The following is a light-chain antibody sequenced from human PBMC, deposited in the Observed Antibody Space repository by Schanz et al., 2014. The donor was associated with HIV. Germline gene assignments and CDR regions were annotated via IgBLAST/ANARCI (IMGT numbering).Light chain of an antibody. CDR2: DVT. Sequence: QSALTQPPSASGSRGQSVTISCTGTSSDVGHYDYVSWYQQHPGQAPKLLIYDVTYRPSGISNRFSGSKSGYTASLTISGLQADDEADYYCSSYTTSSTLVFGGGTKLTVL. CDR1: SSDVGHYDY. V-gene: IGLV2-14*03. J-gene: IGLJ2*01. CDR3: SSYTTSSTLV.